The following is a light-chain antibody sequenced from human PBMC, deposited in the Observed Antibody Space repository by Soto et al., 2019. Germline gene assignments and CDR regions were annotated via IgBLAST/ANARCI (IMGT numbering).Light chain of an antibody. V-gene: IGLV3-1*01. J-gene: IGLJ1*01. CDR3: QAWVSSTVV. CDR2: EDT. CDR1: KLGDKY. Sequence: SYDLTQPPSVSVSPGQTARITCSGDKLGDKYASWYQQRPGQSPVLVIFEDTKRPSGIPERFSGSNSGNTATLTISGAQAMDEADYYCQAWVSSTVVFGTGTKLTVL.